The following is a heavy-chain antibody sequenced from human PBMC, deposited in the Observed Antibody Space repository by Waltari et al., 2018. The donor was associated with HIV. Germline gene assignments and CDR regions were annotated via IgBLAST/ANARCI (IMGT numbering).Heavy chain of an antibody. CDR2: INPTGGSA. Sequence: QAQLVQSGAEVKKPGASVRISCKTTGYSFTSSHTHWVRQVRGQGLEWMGRINPTGGSATYAQKSQGRLTMTKDTSTGTVYMELSNLKFEDTAFYFCAQGRVHIRTYLDPWGQGTLVTVSS. J-gene: IGHJ5*02. CDR1: GYSFTSSH. CDR3: AQGRVHIRTYLDP. V-gene: IGHV1-46*03. D-gene: IGHD6-6*01.